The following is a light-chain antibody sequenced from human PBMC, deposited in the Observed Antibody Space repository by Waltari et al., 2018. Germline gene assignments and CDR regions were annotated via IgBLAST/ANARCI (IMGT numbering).Light chain of an antibody. Sequence: DIQMTQSPSSLSASVGDRVTMTCRASQGINNWLAWYQQVPGRAPKLLIYSASSLQSGVPSRFSGSGSGTNFTLTITSLQAEDFATYFCQASYTTPYSFGQGTKVEIK. CDR2: SAS. V-gene: IGKV1-12*01. CDR3: QASYTTPYS. CDR1: QGINNW. J-gene: IGKJ2*03.